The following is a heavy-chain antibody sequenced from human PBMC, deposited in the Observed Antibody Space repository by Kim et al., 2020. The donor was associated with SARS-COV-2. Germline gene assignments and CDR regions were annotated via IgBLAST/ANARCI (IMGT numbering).Heavy chain of an antibody. CDR3: AKAAWGHYCMCFHS. Sequence: GGSLRLSCAASGFTFSDYAMSWVRQAPGKGLEWVSSIRGSGDSTYYGDSVKGRFTISRDNSKNTLYLHMNNLRAEDTAIYFCAKAAWGHYCMCFHSWGQG. V-gene: IGHV3-23*01. J-gene: IGHJ4*02. D-gene: IGHD4-17*01. CDR2: IRGSGDST. CDR1: GFTFSDYA.